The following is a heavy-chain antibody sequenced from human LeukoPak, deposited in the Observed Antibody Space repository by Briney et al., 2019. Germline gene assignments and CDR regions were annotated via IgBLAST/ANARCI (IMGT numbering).Heavy chain of an antibody. V-gene: IGHV4-59*11. CDR1: GGSISSHY. J-gene: IGHJ6*03. Sequence: PSETLSLTCTVSGGSISSHYWSWIRQPPGKGLGWIGYIYYSGSTNYNPSLKSRVTISVDTSKNQFSLKLSSVTAADTAVYYCARGRPADYYYYYMDVWGKGTTVTVSS. D-gene: IGHD6-13*01. CDR2: IYYSGST. CDR3: ARGRPADYYYYYMDV.